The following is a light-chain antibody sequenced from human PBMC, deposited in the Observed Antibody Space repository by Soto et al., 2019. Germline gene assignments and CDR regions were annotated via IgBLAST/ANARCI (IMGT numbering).Light chain of an antibody. CDR1: QSVASAY. J-gene: IGKJ1*01. Sequence: EIVLTQSPGTMSLSLGERATLSCRASQSVASAYLAWYQHKPGQAPRLLIFAASSRATGIPDRISGSGSGTDFPLTISRLEPEDFAVYYCQQYASSRWTFGQGTKVEAK. CDR2: AAS. V-gene: IGKV3-20*01. CDR3: QQYASSRWT.